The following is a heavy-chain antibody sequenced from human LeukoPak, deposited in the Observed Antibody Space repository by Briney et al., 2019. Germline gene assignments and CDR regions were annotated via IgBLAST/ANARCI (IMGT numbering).Heavy chain of an antibody. V-gene: IGHV1-46*01. D-gene: IGHD6-13*01. CDR1: GYTFTRQH. Sequence: GASVKVSCKASGYTFTRQHMHWVRQAPGQGLEWMGIIKSSGGSTTYAQKFQGRVTMTWDTSTSTAYMELSSLRSEDTAMYFCARVSNWSFDYWGQGTLVTVSS. CDR2: IKSSGGST. J-gene: IGHJ4*02. CDR3: ARVSNWSFDY.